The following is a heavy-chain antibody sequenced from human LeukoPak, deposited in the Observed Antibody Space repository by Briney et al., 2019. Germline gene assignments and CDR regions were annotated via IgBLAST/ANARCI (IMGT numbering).Heavy chain of an antibody. CDR2: IYTSGST. V-gene: IGHV4-4*09. D-gene: IGHD1-1*01. J-gene: IGHJ4*02. CDR3: ARHLTGSSVCIEY. Sequence: SETLSLTCTVSDGPISNYYWSRIRQPPGKGLEWIGYIYTSGSTNYNPSLKSRVTISVDTSKNQFSLKLSSVTAADTAVYYCARHLTGSSVCIEYWGQGTLVTVSS. CDR1: DGPISNYY.